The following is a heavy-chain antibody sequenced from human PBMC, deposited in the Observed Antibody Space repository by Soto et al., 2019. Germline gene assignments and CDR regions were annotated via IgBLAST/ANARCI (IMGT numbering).Heavy chain of an antibody. D-gene: IGHD5-18*01. J-gene: IGHJ4*02. CDR1: GGTFSSYA. CDR3: ARDLLVDTLPELSY. CDR2: IIPIFGTA. Sequence: QVQLVQSGAEVKKPGSSVKVSCKASGGTFSSYAISWVRQAPGQGLEWMGGIIPIFGTANYAQKFQGRVTITADESTSTAYMEMSSLRSEDTAVYYCARDLLVDTLPELSYWGQGTLVTVSS. V-gene: IGHV1-69*01.